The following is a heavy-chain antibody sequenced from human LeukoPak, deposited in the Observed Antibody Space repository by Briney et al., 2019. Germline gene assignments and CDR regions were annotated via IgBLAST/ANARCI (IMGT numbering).Heavy chain of an antibody. D-gene: IGHD2-8*01. CDR3: ARQPYNGGQSLDY. Sequence: SETLSLTCAVYGGSFSGYYWSWIRQPPGKGLEWIGEINHSGSTIYNPSLKSRVTVSVDTSKSQFSLKLRSVTAADTAVYYCARQPYNGGQSLDYWGQGTLVTVSS. CDR2: INHSGST. CDR1: GGSFSGYY. J-gene: IGHJ4*02. V-gene: IGHV4-34*01.